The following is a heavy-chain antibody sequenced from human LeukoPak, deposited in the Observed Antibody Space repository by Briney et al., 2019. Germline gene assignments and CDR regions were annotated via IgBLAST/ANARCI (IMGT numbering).Heavy chain of an antibody. CDR1: GFTSSSYA. V-gene: IGHV3-23*01. J-gene: IGHJ4*02. CDR2: VDRSSDST. Sequence: HPGGSLRLSCAASGFTSSSYAMNWVRQAPGRGLEWVSAVDRSSDSTYYAESVKGRFTVSRDNSKSTLFLEMNSLRAEDTAVYYCAKDPPRGDGYQPNFFDSWGQGTLVTVSS. CDR3: AKDPPRGDGYQPNFFDS. D-gene: IGHD5-24*01.